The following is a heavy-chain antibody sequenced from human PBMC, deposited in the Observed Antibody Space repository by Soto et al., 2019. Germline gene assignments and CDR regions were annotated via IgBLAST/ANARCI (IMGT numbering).Heavy chain of an antibody. D-gene: IGHD2-8*01. Sequence: QVQLQESGPGLVKPSETLSLTCTVCGGSISSYYWSWIRQPPGKGLEWIGYIYYSGSTNYNRSLKSRVTISVDTSQNQFSLKLSSVTAADTPVYYCARDIVHYGMDVWGQGTTVTVSS. CDR2: IYYSGST. J-gene: IGHJ6*02. CDR1: GGSISSYY. CDR3: ARDIVHYGMDV. V-gene: IGHV4-59*01.